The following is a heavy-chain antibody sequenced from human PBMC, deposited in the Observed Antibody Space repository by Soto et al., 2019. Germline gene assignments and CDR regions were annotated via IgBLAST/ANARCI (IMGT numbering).Heavy chain of an antibody. CDR2: ISSSGDGT. J-gene: IGHJ4*02. D-gene: IGHD5-18*01. CDR1: GFTFNSYA. CDR3: AKGHTAKRISEPFDY. V-gene: IGHV3-23*01. Sequence: PGGSLRLSCAASGFTFNSYAMTWVRQAPGKGLEWVSMISSSGDGTYYVDSVKGRFTISRDNSRNTLNLQMNSLRAEDTAVYYCAKGHTAKRISEPFDYWGQGTLVTVSS.